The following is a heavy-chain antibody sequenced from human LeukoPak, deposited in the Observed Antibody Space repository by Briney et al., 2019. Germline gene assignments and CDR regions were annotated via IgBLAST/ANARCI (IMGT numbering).Heavy chain of an antibody. V-gene: IGHV3-30*14. CDR2: MSHDGSNI. Sequence: LSLTCAVYGGSFSGYYWSWIRQAPGKGLEWVAGMSHDGSNIYYADPVKGRFTVSRDNSKNTLYLQMNSLRVEDTAVYSCARESFGDYYFDYWGQGTLVTVSS. CDR3: ARESFGDYYFDY. D-gene: IGHD4-17*01. CDR1: GGSFSGYY. J-gene: IGHJ4*02.